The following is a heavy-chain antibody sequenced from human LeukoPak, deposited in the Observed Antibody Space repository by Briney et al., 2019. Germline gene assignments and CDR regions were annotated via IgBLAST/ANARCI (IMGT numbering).Heavy chain of an antibody. V-gene: IGHV4-59*01. Sequence: SETLSLTCTVSGGSIRSYYWSWIRQPPGKGLEWIGYIYYSGSTNYNPSLKSRVTISVDTSKNQFSLKLSSVTAADTAVYYCARGSRYYYYYGMDVWGQGTTVTVSS. J-gene: IGHJ6*02. CDR2: IYYSGST. CDR1: GGSIRSYY. CDR3: ARGSRYYYYYGMDV.